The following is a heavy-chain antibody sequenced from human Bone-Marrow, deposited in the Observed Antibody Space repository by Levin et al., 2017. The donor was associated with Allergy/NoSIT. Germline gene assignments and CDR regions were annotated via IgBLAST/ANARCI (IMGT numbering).Heavy chain of an antibody. V-gene: IGHV1-18*01. J-gene: IGHJ3*02. CDR2: IDTYNGKT. CDR3: ARDDDIVLLIDANGGDALEN. D-gene: IGHD2-15*01. Sequence: ASVKVSCKASGYTFSNYGISWVRQAPGQGLEWMGWIDTYNGKTKYSQKFQGRVTMTTDTPTNIAYMELRSLRSDDTAVYYCARDDDIVLLIDANGGDALENWGQGTMVTVSS. CDR1: GYTFSNYG.